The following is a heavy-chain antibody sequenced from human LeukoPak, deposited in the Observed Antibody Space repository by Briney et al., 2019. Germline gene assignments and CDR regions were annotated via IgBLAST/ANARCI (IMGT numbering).Heavy chain of an antibody. CDR1: SGSISSTSYY. CDR3: VRHFHGSGYVVDL. CDR2: IIYSGNT. Sequence: SETLSLTCTASSGSISSTSYYWGWIRQPPGRGLEWIGGIIYSGNTYYNPSLKSRVTISVDTTKNQFSLKLTSVTAADTAVYFCVRHFHGSGYVVDLWGHGTLVTVSS. J-gene: IGHJ5*02. V-gene: IGHV4-39*01. D-gene: IGHD6-13*01.